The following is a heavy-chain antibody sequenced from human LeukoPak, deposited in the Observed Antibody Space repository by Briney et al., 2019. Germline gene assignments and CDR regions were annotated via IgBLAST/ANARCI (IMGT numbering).Heavy chain of an antibody. D-gene: IGHD3-22*01. Sequence: GSLRLSCAASGFTFSSYAMSWVRQAPGKGLEWVSAISGSGGSTYSADSVKGRFTISRDNSKNTLYLQMNSLRAEDTAVYYCAKVGAYYYDSSGYYTDWGQGTLVTVSS. V-gene: IGHV3-23*01. J-gene: IGHJ4*02. CDR3: AKVGAYYYDSSGYYTD. CDR1: GFTFSSYA. CDR2: ISGSGGST.